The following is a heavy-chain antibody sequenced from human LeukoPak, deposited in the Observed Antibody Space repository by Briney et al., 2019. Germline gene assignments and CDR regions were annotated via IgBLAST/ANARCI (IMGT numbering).Heavy chain of an antibody. D-gene: IGHD6-13*01. CDR1: GFTFSSYG. J-gene: IGHJ4*02. Sequence: PGRSLRLSCAASGFTFSSYGMHWVRQAPGKGLEWVAVIWDDGNKKYYVDSVKGRFTISRDNSKKTLYLQMNSLRAEDTAVYYCAKDHSVMAATDLFDYWGQGTLVTVSS. V-gene: IGHV3-33*06. CDR2: IWDDGNKK. CDR3: AKDHSVMAATDLFDY.